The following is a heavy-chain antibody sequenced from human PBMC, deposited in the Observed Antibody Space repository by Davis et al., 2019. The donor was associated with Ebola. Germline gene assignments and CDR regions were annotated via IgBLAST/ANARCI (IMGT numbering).Heavy chain of an antibody. V-gene: IGHV1-2*04. CDR2: INPNSGGT. Sequence: AASVKVSCKASGYTFTGYYMHWVRQAPGQGLEWMGWINPNSGGTNYAQKFQGWVTMTRDTSISTAYMELSRLRSDDTAVYYCARYSSGWYRGRGWFDPWGQGTLVTVSS. J-gene: IGHJ5*02. CDR1: GYTFTGYY. CDR3: ARYSSGWYRGRGWFDP. D-gene: IGHD6-19*01.